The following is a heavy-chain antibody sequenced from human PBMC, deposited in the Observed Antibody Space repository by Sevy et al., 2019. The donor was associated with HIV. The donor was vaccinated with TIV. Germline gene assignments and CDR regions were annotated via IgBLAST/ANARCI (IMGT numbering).Heavy chain of an antibody. Sequence: GGSLRLSCAASGFTFDDYTMHWVRQVPGKGLEWVSLISWDAKKTDYADSVEGGFTVSRDTRKNSLYLQMNSLGSEDTALYFCAKDIPGYSGFDHWGQGTLVTVSS. CDR1: GFTFDDYT. CDR2: ISWDAKKT. D-gene: IGHD3-10*01. CDR3: AKDIPGYSGFDH. J-gene: IGHJ4*02. V-gene: IGHV3-43*01.